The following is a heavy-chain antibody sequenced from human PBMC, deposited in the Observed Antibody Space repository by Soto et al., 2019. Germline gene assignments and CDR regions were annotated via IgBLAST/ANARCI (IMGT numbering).Heavy chain of an antibody. V-gene: IGHV3-7*01. D-gene: IGHD6-25*01. CDR3: ASEKRANGYFDY. Sequence: EVQLVESGGGLVQTGGSLRLSCAASGFTFSSYWMSWVRQAPGKGLEWVANIKQDGSEKYYVDSVNGRFTISRDNAKNSLYLQVNSLRVEDTAVYYCASEKRANGYFDYWGQGTLVTVSS. CDR2: IKQDGSEK. J-gene: IGHJ4*02. CDR1: GFTFSSYW.